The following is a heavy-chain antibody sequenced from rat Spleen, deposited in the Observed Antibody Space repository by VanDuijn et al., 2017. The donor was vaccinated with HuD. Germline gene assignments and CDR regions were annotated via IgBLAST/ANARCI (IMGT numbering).Heavy chain of an antibody. Sequence: QVQLKESGPGLVQPSQTLSLTCTVSGFSLTSYHVSWVRQPPGKSLVWMGTIWAGGSTAYNSLLKSRLSISRDISKSQVFLKMNRLQTEDTATYYCARDRGITMMVPLMDAWGQGASVTVSS. D-gene: IGHD1-12*03. CDR1: GFSLTSYH. CDR3: ARDRGITMMVPLMDA. CDR2: IWAGGST. V-gene: IGHV2-15*01. J-gene: IGHJ4*01.